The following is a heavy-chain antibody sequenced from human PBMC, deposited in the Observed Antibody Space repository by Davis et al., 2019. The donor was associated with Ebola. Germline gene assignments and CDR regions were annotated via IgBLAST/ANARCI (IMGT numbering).Heavy chain of an antibody. J-gene: IGHJ5*02. CDR1: GYTFNSYY. CDR2: INPSGGST. Sequence: ASVKVSCKASGYTFNSYYIHWVRQAPGQGLEWMGIINPSGGSTTYAQKFQGRVTITADESTSTAYMELSSLRSEDTAVYYCARRRADYYDSSGYHPGDWFDPWGQGTLVTVSS. CDR3: ARRRADYYDSSGYHPGDWFDP. V-gene: IGHV1-46*02. D-gene: IGHD3-22*01.